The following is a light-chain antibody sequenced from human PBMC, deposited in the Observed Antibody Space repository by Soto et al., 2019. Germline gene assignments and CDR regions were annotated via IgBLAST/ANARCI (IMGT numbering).Light chain of an antibody. V-gene: IGKV1-5*01. CDR2: DAS. CDR3: QQYTTYWT. J-gene: IGKJ1*01. CDR1: QSISSW. Sequence: DIQMTQSPSTLSASLGDRVTITCRASQSISSWLAWYQQKPGKAPKLLIYDASSLESGVPSRFSGSGSGTEFTLTISSLQSDDFATYYCQQYTTYWTFGQGTKVDIK.